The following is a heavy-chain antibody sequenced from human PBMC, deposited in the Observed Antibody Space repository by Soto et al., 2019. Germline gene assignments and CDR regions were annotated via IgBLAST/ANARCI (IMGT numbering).Heavy chain of an antibody. CDR3: AREVAARRFDY. J-gene: IGHJ4*02. D-gene: IGHD6-6*01. CDR1: GGSISSYY. CDR2: IYYSGST. V-gene: IGHV4-59*01. Sequence: TLSLTCTVSGGSISSYYWSWIRQPPGKGLEWIGYIYYSGSTNYNPSLKSRVTISVDTSKNQFSLKLSSVTAADTAVYYCAREVAARRFDYWGQGTLVTVSS.